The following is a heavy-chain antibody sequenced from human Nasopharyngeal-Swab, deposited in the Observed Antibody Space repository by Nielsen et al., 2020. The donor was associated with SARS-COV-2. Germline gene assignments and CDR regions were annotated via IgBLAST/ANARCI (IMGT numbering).Heavy chain of an antibody. J-gene: IGHJ3*02. V-gene: IGHV3-11*01. Sequence: GGSLRLSCAASGFTSSDYYMNWIRQAPGKGLEWVSYISSSGSTIYYADSVKGRFTISRDNAKNSLYLQMNSLRAEDTAVYHCARGRGYCSSTSCPPVAFDIWGQGTKVTVSP. D-gene: IGHD2-2*01. CDR1: GFTSSDYY. CDR3: ARGRGYCSSTSCPPVAFDI. CDR2: ISSSGSTI.